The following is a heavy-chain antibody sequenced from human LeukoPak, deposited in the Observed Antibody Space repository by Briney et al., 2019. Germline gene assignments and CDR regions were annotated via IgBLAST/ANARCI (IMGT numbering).Heavy chain of an antibody. D-gene: IGHD2-15*01. J-gene: IGHJ4*02. V-gene: IGHV4-59*01. CDR2: IYYSGST. CDR3: ARSTCSGGSCSIDY. Sequence: SETLSLTCTVSGGSISSYYWSWIRQPPGKGLEWIWYIYYSGSTNYNPSLKSRVTISVDTSKNQFSLRLSSVTAADTAVYYCARSTCSGGSCSIDYWGQGTLVTVSS. CDR1: GGSISSYY.